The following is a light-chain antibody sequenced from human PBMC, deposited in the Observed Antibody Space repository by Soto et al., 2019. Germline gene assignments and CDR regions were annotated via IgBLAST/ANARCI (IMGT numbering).Light chain of an antibody. CDR2: DAS. V-gene: IGKV3-11*01. J-gene: IGKJ4*01. Sequence: IVLTQSPATLSLSPGETATLSCRASQSISRYLAWYQQKPGQAPRLLIYDASIRATGIPARFRGGGSETDFTLTISSLAPEDFAIYYCQQRGTWPRVTFGGGPKVEIK. CDR1: QSISRY. CDR3: QQRGTWPRVT.